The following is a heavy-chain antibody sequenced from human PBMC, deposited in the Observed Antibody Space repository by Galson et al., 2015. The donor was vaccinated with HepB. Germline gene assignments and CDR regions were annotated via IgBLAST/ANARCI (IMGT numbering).Heavy chain of an antibody. CDR2: ISAYNGNT. CDR3: ARSYCSSTSCYMVPALSGPFDI. CDR1: GYTFTSYG. D-gene: IGHD2-2*02. V-gene: IGHV1-18*01. Sequence: SVKVSCKASGYTFTSYGISWVRQAPGQGLEWMGWISAYNGNTNYAQKLQGRVTMTTDTSTSTAYMELRSLRSDDTAVYYCARSYCSSTSCYMVPALSGPFDIWGQGTMVTVSS. J-gene: IGHJ3*02.